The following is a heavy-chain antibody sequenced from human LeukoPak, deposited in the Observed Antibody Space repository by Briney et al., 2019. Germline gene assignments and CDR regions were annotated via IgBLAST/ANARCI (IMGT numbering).Heavy chain of an antibody. D-gene: IGHD4-17*01. V-gene: IGHV4-59*01. CDR1: GGSISSYY. Sequence: PSETLSLTCTVSGGSISSYYWSWIRQPPGKGLEWIGYIYYSGSTNYNPSLKSRVTISVDTSKKQFSLKLTSVTAADTAVYHCASLYGDYVYWGQGTLVTVSS. CDR2: IYYSGST. J-gene: IGHJ4*02. CDR3: ASLYGDYVY.